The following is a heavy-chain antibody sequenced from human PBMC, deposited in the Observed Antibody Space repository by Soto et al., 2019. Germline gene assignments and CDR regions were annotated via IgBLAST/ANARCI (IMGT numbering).Heavy chain of an antibody. CDR3: ARAGAAAGTGLDY. V-gene: IGHV4-4*02. CDR2: LYHSGST. Sequence: QVQLQESGPGLVKPSGTLSLTCAVSGGSISRSNWLSWVRQPPGKGLEWIWELYHSGSTNYNPSLKSRVTISVDKSKNQFSLKLSSVTAADTAVYYFARAGAAAGTGLDYWVQGTLVTVSS. J-gene: IGHJ4*02. D-gene: IGHD6-13*01. CDR1: GGSISRSNW.